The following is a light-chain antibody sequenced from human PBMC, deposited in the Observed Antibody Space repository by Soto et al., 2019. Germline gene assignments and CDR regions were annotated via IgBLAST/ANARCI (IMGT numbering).Light chain of an antibody. CDR1: SSDVGGYSY. V-gene: IGLV2-11*01. Sequence: QSALTQPRSVSGSPGQSVTISCTGTSSDVGGYSYVSWYQQQTGKAPKLMIYDVTTRPSGIPDLFSGSKSGNTASLTIAGLQAEDEADYSCFSFAGSYTFVFGTGTKQTVL. CDR2: DVT. J-gene: IGLJ1*01. CDR3: FSFAGSYTFV.